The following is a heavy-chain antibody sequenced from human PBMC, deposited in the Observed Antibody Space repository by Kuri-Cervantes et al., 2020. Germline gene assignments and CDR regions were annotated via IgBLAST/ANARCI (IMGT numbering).Heavy chain of an antibody. D-gene: IGHD5-18*01. CDR1: GFTFSNYW. J-gene: IGHJ3*02. CDR3: ARMDTAMVHAFDI. Sequence: GGSLRLSCVASGFTFSNYWMHWARQAPGKGLVWVSCIKGDGSSTRYADSVKGRFTISRDNAKNSLYLQMNSLRAEDTAVYYCARMDTAMVHAFDIWGQGTMVTVSS. CDR2: IKGDGSST. V-gene: IGHV3-74*01.